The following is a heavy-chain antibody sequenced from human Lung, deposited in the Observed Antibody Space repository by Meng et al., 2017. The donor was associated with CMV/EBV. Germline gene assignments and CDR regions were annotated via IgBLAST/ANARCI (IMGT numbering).Heavy chain of an antibody. CDR3: TTDRPRSGGKTHDY. V-gene: IGHV3-15*01. D-gene: IGHD4-23*01. Sequence: EVQLVESGGGLVKPGGSLRLSXTGSGAGFIFSNLWINWVRQAPGKGLEWVGRIKSKFDGETTDYAAPVKGRFTISRDDSRNTLYLYMNSLKTEDTAVYYCTTDRPRSGGKTHDYWGQGTLVNVSS. J-gene: IGHJ4*02. CDR1: GAGFIFSNLW. CDR2: IKSKFDGETT.